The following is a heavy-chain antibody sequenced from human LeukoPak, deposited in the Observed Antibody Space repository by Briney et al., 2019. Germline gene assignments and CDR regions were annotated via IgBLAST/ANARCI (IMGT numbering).Heavy chain of an antibody. D-gene: IGHD2-15*01. CDR3: ARGQYCDLIRCYSAGRNFDQ. CDR2: LNHSGSI. CDR1: GTSFSGYY. Sequence: SKTLSLTCAVHGTSFSGYYWSWIRHTPGEVLQWIGELNHSGSINYNPALKSRVTISVDTSKNQFSLEFNPLTAADTAIYYCARGQYCDLIRCYSAGRNFDQWGQGTLVTVLS. V-gene: IGHV4-34*01. J-gene: IGHJ4*02.